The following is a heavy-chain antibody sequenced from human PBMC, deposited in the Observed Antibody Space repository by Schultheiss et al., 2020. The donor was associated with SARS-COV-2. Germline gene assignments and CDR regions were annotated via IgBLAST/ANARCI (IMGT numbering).Heavy chain of an antibody. V-gene: IGHV3-23*03. CDR1: GFTFSSYA. CDR3: VRRLSEGGGLLIDY. J-gene: IGHJ4*02. Sequence: GGSLRLSCAASGFTFSSYAMSWVRQAPGKGLEWVSVIYSGGSTYYADSVKGRFTISRDNSKNTLYLQMNSLRAGDTAVYYCVRRLSEGGGLLIDYWGQGTLVTVSS. D-gene: IGHD3/OR15-3a*01. CDR2: IYSGGST.